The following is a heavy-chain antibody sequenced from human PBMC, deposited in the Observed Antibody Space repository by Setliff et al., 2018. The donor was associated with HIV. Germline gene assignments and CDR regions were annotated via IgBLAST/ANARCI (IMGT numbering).Heavy chain of an antibody. CDR1: GFTFTSSV. CDR3: AATKGDWDRLLDAFDI. D-gene: IGHD2-21*02. Sequence: RASVKVSCKASGFTFTSSVMQWVRQARGQSPEWMGWIVVGSGATNYAQKFQERVTITRDMSTRTAYMEMSSLKYEDTAVYYCAATKGDWDRLLDAFDIWGQGTMVTVSS. J-gene: IGHJ3*02. CDR2: IVVGSGAT. V-gene: IGHV1-58*02.